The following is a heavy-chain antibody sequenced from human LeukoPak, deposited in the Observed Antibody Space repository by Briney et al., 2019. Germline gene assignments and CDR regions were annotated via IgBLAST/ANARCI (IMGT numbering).Heavy chain of an antibody. V-gene: IGHV3-30*18. D-gene: IGHD4-17*01. CDR2: ISYDGSND. CDR3: AKDSYGDIPTCYFDN. Sequence: GSLRLSCAVSGFTFSSYWMHWVRQAPGKGLEWVAVISYDGSNDFYADSVKGRFTISRDNSKNTLYLQMNNLRAEDTAVYYCAKDSYGDIPTCYFDNWGQGTLVTVSS. CDR1: GFTFSSYW. J-gene: IGHJ4*02.